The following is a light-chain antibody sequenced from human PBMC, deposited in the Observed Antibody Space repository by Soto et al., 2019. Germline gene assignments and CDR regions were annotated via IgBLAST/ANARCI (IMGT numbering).Light chain of an antibody. CDR3: QHYYSAPLT. CDR1: RSVLYSSNNRNY. V-gene: IGKV4-1*01. J-gene: IGKJ4*01. CDR2: WAS. Sequence: DIVMTQSPDSLAVSLGERATINCKSSRSVLYSSNNRNYLAWYQQKPGQPPKLLIYWASTRESGVPDRFSGRGSGTEFTLTISSLQAEEVAVYYCQHYYSAPLTFGGGTKVAIK.